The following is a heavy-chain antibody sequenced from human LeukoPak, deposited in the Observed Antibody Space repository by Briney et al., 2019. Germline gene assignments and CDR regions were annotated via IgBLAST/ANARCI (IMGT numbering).Heavy chain of an antibody. CDR2: IIPIFGTA. CDR3: ARDGGSGWHYYYGMDV. Sequence: ASVKVSCKASGGTFSSYAISWVRQAPGQGLEWMGGIIPIFGTANYAQKFQGRVTITADESTSTAYMELSSLRSEDTAVYYCARDGGSGWHYYYGMDVWGQETTVTVSS. V-gene: IGHV1-69*01. CDR1: GGTFSSYA. D-gene: IGHD6-19*01. J-gene: IGHJ6*02.